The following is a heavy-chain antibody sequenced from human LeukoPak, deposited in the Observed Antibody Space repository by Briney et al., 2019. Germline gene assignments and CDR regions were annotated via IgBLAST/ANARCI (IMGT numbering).Heavy chain of an antibody. Sequence: GASVKVSCKASGGTFSSYAISWVRQAPGQGLEWMGGIIPIFGTANYAQKFQGRVTITADKSTSTAYMELSSLRSEDTAVYYCARGSGMVRGVMEMYWGQGTLVTVSS. J-gene: IGHJ4*02. CDR3: ARGSGMVRGVMEMY. V-gene: IGHV1-69*06. CDR2: IIPIFGTA. CDR1: GGTFSSYA. D-gene: IGHD3-10*01.